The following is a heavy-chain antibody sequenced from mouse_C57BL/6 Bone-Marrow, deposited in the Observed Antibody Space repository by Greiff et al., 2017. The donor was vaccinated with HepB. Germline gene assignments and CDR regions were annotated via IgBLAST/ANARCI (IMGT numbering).Heavy chain of an antibody. J-gene: IGHJ3*01. CDR1: GYPFTSYW. CDR2: IDPSDSYT. Sequence: QVQLQQPGAELVKPGASVKLSCKASGYPFTSYWMQWVKQRPGQGLEWIGEIDPSDSYTNYNQKFKGKATLTIDTSSSTAYMQLSSLTAEDSAVYYCARFRGYDGAWFAYWGQGTLVTVSA. D-gene: IGHD2-2*01. CDR3: ARFRGYDGAWFAY. V-gene: IGHV1-50*01.